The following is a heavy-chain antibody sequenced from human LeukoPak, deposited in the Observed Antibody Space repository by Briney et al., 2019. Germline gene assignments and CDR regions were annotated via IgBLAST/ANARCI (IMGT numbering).Heavy chain of an antibody. J-gene: IGHJ4*02. V-gene: IGHV3-30*18. CDR1: GFTLSFSG. Sequence: PGGSVRLSWAASGFTLSFSGVDWVRQPPGRGRGCLAFVSDDGSRKYYADSVKGRFPIYRDNSKNTLSLQMNSLRTGDTAMYYCAKDRSTTWSFDYWGQGTLVTVSS. CDR2: VSDDGSRK. D-gene: IGHD6-13*01. CDR3: AKDRSTTWSFDY.